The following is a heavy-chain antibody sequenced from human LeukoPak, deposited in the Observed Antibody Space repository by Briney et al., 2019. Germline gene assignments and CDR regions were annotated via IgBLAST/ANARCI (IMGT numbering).Heavy chain of an antibody. V-gene: IGHV4-30-4*07. D-gene: IGHD6-19*01. Sequence: SETLSLTCDVSGGSISSGGYSWSWIRQPPGRGLEGIGYIYYSGSTYYNPSLKSRVTISVDTSKNQFSLQLNSVTPEDTAVYYCARRRIAVAGDAFDIWGQGTMVTVSS. CDR3: ARRRIAVAGDAFDI. J-gene: IGHJ3*02. CDR1: GGSISSGGYS. CDR2: IYYSGST.